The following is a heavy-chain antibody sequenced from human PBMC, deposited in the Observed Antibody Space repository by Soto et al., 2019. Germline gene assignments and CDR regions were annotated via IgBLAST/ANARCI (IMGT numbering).Heavy chain of an antibody. CDR1: GGTFTTSS. V-gene: IGHV1-69*01. CDR3: ATDVVRSTGGDS. CDR2: NIPIFSKT. Sequence: QVQLVQSGAEVKELGSSVKVSCKTSGGTFTTSSFVWVRQGPGQGLEWMGGNIPIFSKTNFAPKFQGRVTFTADESTRTVYMELSSLRSEDTAIYYCATDVVRSTGGDSWGQGTLVTVSS. J-gene: IGHJ4*02. D-gene: IGHD7-27*01.